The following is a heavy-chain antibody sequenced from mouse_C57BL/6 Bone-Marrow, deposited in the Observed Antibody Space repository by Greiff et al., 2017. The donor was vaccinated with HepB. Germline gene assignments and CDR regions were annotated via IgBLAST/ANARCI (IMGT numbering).Heavy chain of an antibody. D-gene: IGHD1-1*01. Sequence: EVKLVESGGGLVQPKGSLKLSCAASGFSFNTYAMNWVRQAPGKGLEWVARIRSKSNNYATYYADSVKDRFTISRDDSESMLYLQMNNLKTEDTAMYYCVRFSHYYGSSYRFAYWGQGTLVTVSA. CDR1: GFSFNTYA. J-gene: IGHJ3*01. CDR2: IRSKSNNYAT. V-gene: IGHV10-1*01. CDR3: VRFSHYYGSSYRFAY.